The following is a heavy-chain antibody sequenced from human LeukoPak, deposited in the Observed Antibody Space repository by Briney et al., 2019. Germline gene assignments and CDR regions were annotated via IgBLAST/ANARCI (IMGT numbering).Heavy chain of an antibody. CDR1: GGSISSYY. J-gene: IGHJ3*02. CDR2: TYYSGST. V-gene: IGHV4-59*01. D-gene: IGHD2-2*02. Sequence: PSQTLSLTCAVSGGSISSYYWSWIRQPPGKGLEWIGYTYYSGSTNYNPSLKSRVTISVDTSKNQFSLKLSSVTAADTAVYYCARGPQLRCSSTSCYNNAFDIWGQGTMVTVSS. CDR3: ARGPQLRCSSTSCYNNAFDI.